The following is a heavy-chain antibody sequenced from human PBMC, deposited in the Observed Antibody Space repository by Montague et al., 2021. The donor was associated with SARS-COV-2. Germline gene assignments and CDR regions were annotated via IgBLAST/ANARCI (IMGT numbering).Heavy chain of an antibody. Sequence: SETLSLTCTVSGASVASGNFYWSWIRQPPGKGLEWIGYMYYTGHTNYNPSLESRVTMPVDTSKNQLSLTLTSVTAADTAVYYCARLRANARARPGFDYWGQGALVTVSS. J-gene: IGHJ4*02. CDR3: ARLRANARARPGFDY. CDR2: MYYTGHT. V-gene: IGHV4-61*01. CDR1: GASVASGNFY. D-gene: IGHD6-6*01.